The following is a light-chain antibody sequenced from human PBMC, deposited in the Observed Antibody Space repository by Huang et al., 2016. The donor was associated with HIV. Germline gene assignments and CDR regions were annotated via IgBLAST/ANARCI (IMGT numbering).Light chain of an antibody. CDR2: DAS. CDR1: QDINNY. V-gene: IGKV1-33*01. J-gene: IGKJ4*01. CDR3: QHFDNLALT. Sequence: DIQMTQSPSSLSATVGARVTITCQAIQDINNYLNWYQQKPGKAPKLLIYDASNLETGFPSRFSGSGSGTDFTFTISSLQPEDIATYYCQHFDNLALTFGGGTKVQIK.